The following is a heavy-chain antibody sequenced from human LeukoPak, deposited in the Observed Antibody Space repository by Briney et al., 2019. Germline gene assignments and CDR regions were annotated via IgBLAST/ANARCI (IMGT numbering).Heavy chain of an antibody. J-gene: IGHJ3*02. V-gene: IGHV1-24*01. CDR1: GYTLTELS. D-gene: IGHD4-17*01. CDR3: ATELGTVPLDAFYI. CDR2: FDPEDGET. Sequence: GASVKVSCKVSGYTLTELSMHWVRQAPGKGLEWMGGFDPEDGETIYAQKFQGRVTMTEDTSTDTAYMELSSLRSEDTAVYYCATELGTVPLDAFYIWGQGTMVTVSS.